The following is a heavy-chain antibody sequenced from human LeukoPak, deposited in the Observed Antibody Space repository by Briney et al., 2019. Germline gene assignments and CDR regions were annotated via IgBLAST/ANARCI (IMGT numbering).Heavy chain of an antibody. J-gene: IGHJ4*02. V-gene: IGHV3-33*01. CDR3: ARDRTYYDILTGYYITYYFDY. Sequence: GGSLRLSYAASGFTFSSYGMHWVRQAPGKGLEWVAVIWYDGSNKYYADSVKGRFTISRDNSKNTLYLQMNSLRAEDTAVYYCARDRTYYDILTGYYITYYFDYWGQGTLVTVSS. CDR2: IWYDGSNK. D-gene: IGHD3-9*01. CDR1: GFTFSSYG.